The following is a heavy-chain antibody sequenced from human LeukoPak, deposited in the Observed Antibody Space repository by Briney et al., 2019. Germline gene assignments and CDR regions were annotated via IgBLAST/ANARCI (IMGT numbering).Heavy chain of an antibody. D-gene: IGHD2-21*01. J-gene: IGHJ3*01. CDR3: GILSGNTGDGSLSIV. V-gene: IGHV4-59*08. CDR1: GGSIRGFY. Sequence: PSETLSLLHTFWGGSIRGFYGSYITQPPGQGLECIGYVHHSGSTNYNPSLKSRVTISVDTSKNHLSLKLRSVTAADTAVHYCGILSGNTGDGSLSIVGGQATMVTVSS. CDR2: VHHSGST.